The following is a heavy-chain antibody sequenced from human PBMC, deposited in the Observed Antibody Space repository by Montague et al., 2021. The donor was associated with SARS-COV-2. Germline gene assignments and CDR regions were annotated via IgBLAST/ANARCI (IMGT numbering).Heavy chain of an antibody. V-gene: IGHV4-39*07. CDR3: ARVGRQQLVRLSGMDV. J-gene: IGHJ6*02. Sequence: SETLSLTCTVPGGSISSSSYYWGWIRQPPGKGLEWIGSIYYSGSAYYNPSLKSRVTISVDTSKNRFSLKLSSVTAADTAVYYCARVGRQQLVRLSGMDVWGQGTTVTVSS. CDR1: GGSISSSSYY. CDR2: IYYSGSA. D-gene: IGHD6-13*01.